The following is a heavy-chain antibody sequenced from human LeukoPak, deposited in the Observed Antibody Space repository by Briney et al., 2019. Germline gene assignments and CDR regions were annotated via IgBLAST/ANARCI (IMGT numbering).Heavy chain of an antibody. Sequence: PSETLSLTCTVSGGSISSYCMSWIRQPPGKGLEWIGYIYSSGSTNYNPSLRSRVTISVDTSKNQCSLKQSSVSAADTAVYYCARHPPRGDGALPSDDWGRRPLVTASS. CDR2: IYSSGST. D-gene: IGHD2-21*02. J-gene: IGHJ4*02. CDR1: GGSISSYC. V-gene: IGHV4-59*01. CDR3: ARHPPRGDGALPSDD.